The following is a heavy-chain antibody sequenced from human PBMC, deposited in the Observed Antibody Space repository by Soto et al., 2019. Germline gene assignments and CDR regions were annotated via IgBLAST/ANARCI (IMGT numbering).Heavy chain of an antibody. CDR1: DGSISRSTFY. D-gene: IGHD4-17*01. CDR2: VHYTGST. CDR3: ARAGEQLDYDTYFDY. J-gene: IGHJ4*02. Sequence: SETLSLTCTVSDGSISRSTFYWGWTRQPPGKGLEWIGSVHYTGSTYYNPSLKSRVTISTDTSKNHLSLKVSSVTAADTAIYYCARAGEQLDYDTYFDYWGQGTLVTVSS. V-gene: IGHV4-39*02.